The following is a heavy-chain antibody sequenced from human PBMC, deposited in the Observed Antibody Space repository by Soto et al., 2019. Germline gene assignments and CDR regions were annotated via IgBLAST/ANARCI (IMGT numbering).Heavy chain of an antibody. V-gene: IGHV4-31*03. J-gene: IGHJ4*02. CDR1: GGSISSGGYY. CDR3: ARDFYGSGSYMDY. Sequence: QVQLQESGPGLVKPSQTLSLTCTVSGGSISSGGYYWSWIRQHPGKGLEWIGYIYYSGSTYYNPSLNSRVTISVDTSKNQFSLKLSSVTAADTAVYYCARDFYGSGSYMDYWGQGTLVTVSS. D-gene: IGHD3-10*01. CDR2: IYYSGST.